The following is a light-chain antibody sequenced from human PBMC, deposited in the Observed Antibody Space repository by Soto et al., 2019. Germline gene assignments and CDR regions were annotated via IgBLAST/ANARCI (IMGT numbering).Light chain of an antibody. V-gene: IGKV3-20*01. CDR1: RSFASSY. J-gene: IGKJ2*01. CDR3: QHYDSSPPYT. Sequence: EIVLTQSPVTLSLSPGERATLSCRASRSFASSYLGWYQQKPGQAPRLLIYAASTRATGISDRFSGSGSATDFTLTISRLEPEDSAVYYCQHYDSSPPYTFGQGTKLEIK. CDR2: AAS.